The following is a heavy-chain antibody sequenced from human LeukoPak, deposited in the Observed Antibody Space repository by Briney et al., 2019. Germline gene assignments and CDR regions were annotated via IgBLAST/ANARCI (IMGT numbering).Heavy chain of an antibody. D-gene: IGHD3-3*01. Sequence: GASLKISCKGSGYSFTSYWIGWVRQMPGKGLEWMGIMYPGDSDTRYSPSFQGQVTISADKSISTAYLQWSSLKASDTAMYYCARLGDYDFWSGYHEFDYWGQGTLVTVSS. CDR1: GYSFTSYW. V-gene: IGHV5-51*01. CDR3: ARLGDYDFWSGYHEFDY. CDR2: MYPGDSDT. J-gene: IGHJ4*02.